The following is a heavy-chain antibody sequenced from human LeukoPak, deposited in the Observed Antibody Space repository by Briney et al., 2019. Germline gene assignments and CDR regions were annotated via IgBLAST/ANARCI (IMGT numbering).Heavy chain of an antibody. V-gene: IGHV3-48*03. CDR1: GFTFSSYE. D-gene: IGHD5-24*01. J-gene: IGHJ4*02. CDR2: ISSSGSTI. CDR3: AVATIKDYFDY. Sequence: GGSLRLSCAASGFTFSSYEMNWVRQSPGKGLEWVSYISSSGSTIYYADSVKGRFTISRDNAKNSLYLQMNSLRAEDTAVYYCAVATIKDYFDYWGQGTLVTVSS.